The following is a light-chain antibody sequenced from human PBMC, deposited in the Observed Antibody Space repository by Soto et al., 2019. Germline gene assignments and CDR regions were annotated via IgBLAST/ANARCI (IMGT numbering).Light chain of an antibody. CDR1: TGAVTSGHY. Sequence: QAVVTEEPLLTVSPGGTVTLTCGSSTGAVTSGHYPYWFQQKPGQAPRTLIYDTSNKHSWTPARFSGSLLGGKAALTLSGAQPEDEAEYYCLLSYSGADAVFGGGTQLTVL. J-gene: IGLJ7*01. CDR2: DTS. V-gene: IGLV7-46*01. CDR3: LLSYSGADAV.